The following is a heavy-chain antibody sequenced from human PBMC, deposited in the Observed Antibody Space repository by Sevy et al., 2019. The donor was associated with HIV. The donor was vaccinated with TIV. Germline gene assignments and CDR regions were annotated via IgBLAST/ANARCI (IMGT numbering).Heavy chain of an antibody. J-gene: IGHJ5*02. Sequence: SETLSLTCSVSDDSISSYYWTWIRQPPGKGLEWIGYIHYSGSTNYNPSLKGRVTISVDTSKNQFSLKLNSVTAADTAVYYCARDQGAAGEGFNWFDPWGQGTLVTVSS. D-gene: IGHD6-13*01. V-gene: IGHV4-59*13. CDR1: DDSISSYY. CDR2: IHYSGST. CDR3: ARDQGAAGEGFNWFDP.